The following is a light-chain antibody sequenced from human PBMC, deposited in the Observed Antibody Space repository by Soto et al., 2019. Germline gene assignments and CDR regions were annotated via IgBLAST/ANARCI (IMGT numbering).Light chain of an antibody. J-gene: IGLJ1*01. CDR3: TSYTTSFTYV. CDR1: SSDVGGYNF. Sequence: QSALTQPASVSGSPGQSITISCTGTSSDVGGYNFVSWYQHHPGKAPKLIIYDVSNRPSGVSNRFSGSKSGNTASLTISGFQAEDDADYYCTSYTTSFTYVFGTGTKVTVL. CDR2: DVS. V-gene: IGLV2-14*03.